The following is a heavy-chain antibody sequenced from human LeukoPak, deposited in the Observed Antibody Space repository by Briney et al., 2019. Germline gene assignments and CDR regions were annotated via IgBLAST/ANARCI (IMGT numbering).Heavy chain of an antibody. Sequence: ASVKVSCKASGYTFTSYGISWVRQAPGQGLEWMGWISAYNGNTNYAQKLQGRVAMTTDTSTSTAYMELRSLRSNDTAVYYCARDYYDSSGYYYFDYWGQGTLVTVSS. CDR1: GYTFTSYG. D-gene: IGHD3-22*01. CDR2: ISAYNGNT. J-gene: IGHJ4*02. CDR3: ARDYYDSSGYYYFDY. V-gene: IGHV1-18*01.